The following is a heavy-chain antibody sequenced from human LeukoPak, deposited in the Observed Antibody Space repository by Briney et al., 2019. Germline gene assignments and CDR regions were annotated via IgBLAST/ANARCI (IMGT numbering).Heavy chain of an antibody. CDR3: ARDKYLPIQPRVFDY. J-gene: IGHJ4*02. V-gene: IGHV4-61*02. D-gene: IGHD5-18*01. CDR1: GGSISSGGYY. Sequence: SETLSLTCTVSGGSISSGGYYWSWIRQPAGTGLEWIGRIYTSGSTNYNPSLKSRVTMSVDTSKNQFSLKLSSVTAADTAVYYCARDKYLPIQPRVFDYWGQGTLVTVSS. CDR2: IYTSGST.